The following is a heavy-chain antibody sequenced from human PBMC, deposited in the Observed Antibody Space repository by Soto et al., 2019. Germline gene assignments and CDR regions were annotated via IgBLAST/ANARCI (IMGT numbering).Heavy chain of an antibody. Sequence: SSETLSLTCTVSGGSISSYYWSWIRQPPGKGLEWIGYIYYSGSTNYNPSLKSRVTISVDTSKNQFSLKLSSVTAADTAVYYCARRSYYGSGLYYFDDWGQGTLVTVSS. CDR2: IYYSGST. J-gene: IGHJ4*02. D-gene: IGHD3-10*01. CDR1: GGSISSYY. V-gene: IGHV4-59*08. CDR3: ARRSYYGSGLYYFDD.